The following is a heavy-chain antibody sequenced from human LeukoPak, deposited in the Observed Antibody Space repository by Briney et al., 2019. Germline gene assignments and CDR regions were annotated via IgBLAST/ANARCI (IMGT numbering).Heavy chain of an antibody. CDR3: ARVPYYYDSSEDY. V-gene: IGHV3-21*01. D-gene: IGHD3-22*01. CDR1: GFTFSSYS. Sequence: PGGSLRLSCAASGFTFSSYSMNWVRQAPGKGLEWVSSISSSGSYIYYADSVKGRFTISRDNAKNSLYLQMNSLRAEDTAVYYCARVPYYYDSSEDYWGQGTLVTVSS. CDR2: ISSSGSYI. J-gene: IGHJ4*02.